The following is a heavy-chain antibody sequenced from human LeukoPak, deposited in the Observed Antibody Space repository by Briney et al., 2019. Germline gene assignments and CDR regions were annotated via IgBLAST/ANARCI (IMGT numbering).Heavy chain of an antibody. J-gene: IGHJ4*02. D-gene: IGHD6-19*01. CDR2: IYYSGGT. Sequence: SETLSLTCTVSGGSISSSSYYWGWIRQPPGKGLEWIGSIYYSGGTYYNPSLKSRVTISVDTSKNQFSLKLSSVTAADTAVYYCARHEGTPKYSSDFDYWGQGTLVTVSS. V-gene: IGHV4-39*01. CDR3: ARHEGTPKYSSDFDY. CDR1: GGSISSSSYY.